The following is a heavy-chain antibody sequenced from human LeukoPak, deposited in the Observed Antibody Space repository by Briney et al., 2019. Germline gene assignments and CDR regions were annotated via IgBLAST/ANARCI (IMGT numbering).Heavy chain of an antibody. Sequence: SETLSLTYTVSGGSISSAGYYWGWIRQPPGKGLEWIGSIYYSGSTYYNPSLKSRVTTSVDTSKNQFSLMLSSMTAADTAVYYCARLTMAMKVVVTTSPYFDYWGQGTLVTVSS. D-gene: IGHD3-22*01. CDR2: IYYSGST. V-gene: IGHV4-39*01. CDR3: ARLTMAMKVVVTTSPYFDY. J-gene: IGHJ4*02. CDR1: GGSISSAGYY.